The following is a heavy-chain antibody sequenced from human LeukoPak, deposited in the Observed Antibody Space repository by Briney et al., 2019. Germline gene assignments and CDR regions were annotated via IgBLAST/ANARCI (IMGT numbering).Heavy chain of an antibody. CDR1: GGSISSYY. CDR3: ARDRYMDV. J-gene: IGHJ6*03. CDR2: IYYSGTT. V-gene: IGHV4-59*01. Sequence: SETLSLTCTVSGGSISSYYRNWIRQPPGKGVEWIGHIYYSGTTNYNPSLKSRVSIPLDTSMNQFSLKLTSVTAADTALYYCARDRYMDVWGKGTTVTVSS.